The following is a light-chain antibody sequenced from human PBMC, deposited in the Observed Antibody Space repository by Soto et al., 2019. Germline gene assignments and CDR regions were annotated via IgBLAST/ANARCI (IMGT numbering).Light chain of an antibody. CDR2: GAS. Sequence: EIVMTQSPVTLSVSPGGRATLSCRASHHVATNLAWYQQKPGQAPRLLIYGASTRATGISARFSGSGSGTEFTLTISRLQSDDFAVYYCQQYTARPPWTFGQGTKV. CDR1: HHVATN. J-gene: IGKJ1*01. CDR3: QQYTARPPWT. V-gene: IGKV3-15*01.